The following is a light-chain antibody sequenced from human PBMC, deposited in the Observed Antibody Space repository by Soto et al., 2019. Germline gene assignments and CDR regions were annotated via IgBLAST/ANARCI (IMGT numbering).Light chain of an antibody. V-gene: IGKV3-20*01. CDR3: QHYGSSPPYT. CDR1: QSIDSAY. CDR2: GAS. Sequence: EIVLTQSPCTLSLSPGERATLSCRTSQSIDSAYLAWYQQKPGQAPRLLIYGASNRAAGISDRFGGGGSGTDFTLTLSRLEPEDFAVYFCQHYGSSPPYTFGQGTKLEIK. J-gene: IGKJ2*01.